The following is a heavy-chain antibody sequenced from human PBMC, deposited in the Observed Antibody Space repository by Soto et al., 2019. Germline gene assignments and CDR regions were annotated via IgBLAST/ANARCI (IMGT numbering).Heavy chain of an antibody. J-gene: IGHJ5*02. CDR3: ARFFGYCSGGSCYVDWFDP. Sequence: ASVKVSCKASGGTYSSYTFSWVRQAPGQGLEWMGWISAYNGNTNYAQKLQGRVTMTTDTSTSTAYMELRSLRSDDTAVYYCARFFGYCSGGSCYVDWFDPWG. CDR2: ISAYNGNT. CDR1: GGTYSSYT. D-gene: IGHD2-15*01. V-gene: IGHV1-18*01.